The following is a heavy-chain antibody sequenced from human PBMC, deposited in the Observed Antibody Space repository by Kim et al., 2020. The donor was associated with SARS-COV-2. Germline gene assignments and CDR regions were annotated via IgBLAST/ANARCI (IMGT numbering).Heavy chain of an antibody. V-gene: IGHV3-48*02. D-gene: IGHD3-9*01. CDR3: ARFDYDILTGYWPFDY. J-gene: IGHJ4*02. Sequence: SVKGRFTISRENAKNSLYLQMNSLGDEDTAVYYCARFDYDILTGYWPFDYWDRGTLVTVSS.